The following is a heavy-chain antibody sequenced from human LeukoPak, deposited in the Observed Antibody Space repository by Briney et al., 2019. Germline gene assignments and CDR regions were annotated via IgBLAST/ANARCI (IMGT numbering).Heavy chain of an antibody. D-gene: IGHD6-19*01. CDR3: ARARDSSGWLGGRRGYYYYYGMDV. Sequence: ASVKVSCKASGYTFTSYYMHWVRQAPGQGLEWMGIINPSGGSTSYAQKFQGRVTMTRDTSTSTVYMELSSLRSEDTAVYYCARARDSSGWLGGRRGYYYYYGMDVWGQGTTVTVSS. CDR1: GYTFTSYY. CDR2: INPSGGST. J-gene: IGHJ6*02. V-gene: IGHV1-46*01.